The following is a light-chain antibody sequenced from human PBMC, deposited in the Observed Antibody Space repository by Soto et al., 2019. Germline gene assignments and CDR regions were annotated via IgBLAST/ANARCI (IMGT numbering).Light chain of an antibody. CDR2: EVS. V-gene: IGLV2-14*01. J-gene: IGLJ2*01. CDR1: SSDVGGYNY. CDR3: NSYTSSTTLV. Sequence: QSALTQPASVSGSPGQSITISCTGTSSDVGGYNYVSWYQQHPGKAPKVMIYEVSNRPSGVSSRFSGSKSGNTASLTISGLQAEDEADYYCNSYTSSTTLVFGGGTKVTVL.